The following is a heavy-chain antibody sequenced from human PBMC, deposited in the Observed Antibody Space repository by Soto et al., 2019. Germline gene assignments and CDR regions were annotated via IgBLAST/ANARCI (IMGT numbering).Heavy chain of an antibody. Sequence: SETLSLTCTVSGGSISSYYWSWIRQPPGKGLEWIXXXXXXXSTNYNPSLKSRVTISVDTSKNQFSLKLSSVTAADTAVYYCARAPSSGWYWFDPWGQGTLVTVSS. CDR1: GGSISSYY. J-gene: IGHJ5*02. D-gene: IGHD6-19*01. CDR2: XXXXXST. V-gene: IGHV4-59*01. CDR3: ARAPSSGWYWFDP.